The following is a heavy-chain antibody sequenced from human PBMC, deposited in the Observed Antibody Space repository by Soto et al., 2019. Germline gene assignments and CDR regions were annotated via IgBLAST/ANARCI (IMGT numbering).Heavy chain of an antibody. V-gene: IGHV4-39*01. J-gene: IGHJ4*02. CDR1: GGSISSYY. D-gene: IGHD3-22*01. CDR3: ARSVYYYDSSGYQGQFDY. CDR2: IYYSGST. Sequence: PSETLSLTCTVSGGSISSYYWGWIRQPPGKGLEWIGSIYYSGSTYYNPSLKSRVTISVDTSKNQFSLKLSSVTAADTAVYYCARSVYYYDSSGYQGQFDYWGQGTLVTVSS.